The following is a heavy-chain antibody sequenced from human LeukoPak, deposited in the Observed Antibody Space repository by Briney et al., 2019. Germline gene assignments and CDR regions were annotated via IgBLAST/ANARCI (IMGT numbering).Heavy chain of an antibody. D-gene: IGHD1-26*01. V-gene: IGHV1-18*01. CDR1: GYTFTSYG. Sequence: ASVKVPCKASGYTFTSYGISWVRQAPGQGLEWMGWISAYNGNTNYAQKLQGRVTMTTDTSTSTAYMELRSLRSDDTAVYYCARCVGSSHPNWFDPWGQGTLVTVSS. J-gene: IGHJ5*02. CDR3: ARCVGSSHPNWFDP. CDR2: ISAYNGNT.